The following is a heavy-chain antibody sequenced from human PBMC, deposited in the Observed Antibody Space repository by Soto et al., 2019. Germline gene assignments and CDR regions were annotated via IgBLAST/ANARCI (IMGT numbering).Heavy chain of an antibody. D-gene: IGHD7-27*01. V-gene: IGHV4-30-4*01. Sequence: SETLSLTCTVSGGSISSGDYYWSWIRQPPGKGLEWIGYIYYSGSTYYNPSLKSRVTISVDTSKNQFSLKLSSVTAADTAVHVCARQEGINGYGGNWGAFDIGGQGTMDTVSS. J-gene: IGHJ3*02. CDR3: ARQEGINGYGGNWGAFDI. CDR2: IYYSGST. CDR1: GGSISSGDYY.